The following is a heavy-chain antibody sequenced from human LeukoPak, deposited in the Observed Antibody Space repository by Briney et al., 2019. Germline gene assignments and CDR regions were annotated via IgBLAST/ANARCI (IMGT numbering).Heavy chain of an antibody. D-gene: IGHD3-3*01. Sequence: SQTLSLTCAISGDSVSSNSAAWNWIRQSPSRGLEWLGRTYYRSKWYNDYAVSVKSRITINPDTSKNQFSLQLNSVTREDTAVYYCAREYYDFWSGYRGAFDIWGQGTMVTVSS. CDR2: TYYRSKWYN. CDR3: AREYYDFWSGYRGAFDI. J-gene: IGHJ3*02. CDR1: GDSVSSNSAA. V-gene: IGHV6-1*01.